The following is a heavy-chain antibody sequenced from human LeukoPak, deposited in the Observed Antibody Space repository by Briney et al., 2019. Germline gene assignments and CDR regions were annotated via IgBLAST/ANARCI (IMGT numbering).Heavy chain of an antibody. CDR3: ARSKTSGWLQSGYYFDY. CDR2: INPNSGGT. CDR1: GYTFTDYY. D-gene: IGHD5-24*01. V-gene: IGHV1-2*02. Sequence: ASVKVSCKASGYTFTDYYMHWVRQAPGQGLEWMGWINPNSGGTNYAQNFQGRVTMTRDTSISTAYMELSSLRSEDTAVYYCARSKTSGWLQSGYYFDYWGQGTLVTVSS. J-gene: IGHJ4*02.